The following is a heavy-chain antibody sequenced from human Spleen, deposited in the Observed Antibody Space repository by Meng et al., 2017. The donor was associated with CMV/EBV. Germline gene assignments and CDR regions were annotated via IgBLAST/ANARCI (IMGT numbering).Heavy chain of an antibody. CDR1: GGTFSSYA. CDR2: IIPILGIA. Sequence: SVKVSCKASGGTFSSYAISWVRQAPGQGLEWMGGIIPILGIANYAQKFQGRVTITADKSTSTAYMELSSLRSEDTAVYYCARDRGIVPAAISAFADGMDVWGQGTTVTVSS. J-gene: IGHJ6*02. CDR3: ARDRGIVPAAISAFADGMDV. D-gene: IGHD2-2*02. V-gene: IGHV1-69*10.